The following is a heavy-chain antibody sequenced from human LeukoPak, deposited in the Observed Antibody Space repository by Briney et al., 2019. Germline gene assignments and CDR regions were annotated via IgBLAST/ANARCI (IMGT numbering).Heavy chain of an antibody. CDR3: ARQDTNGWIFDN. CDR2: IYHSGST. CDR1: GGSIRSYY. D-gene: IGHD6-19*01. Sequence: SETLSLTCTVSGGSIRSYYWSWIRQPPGKGLEWIGNIYHSGSTNYNPSLKSRVTISVDTSQNQFSLDLSSVTAADTAVYYCARQDTNGWIFDNWGQGTLVTVSS. J-gene: IGHJ4*02. V-gene: IGHV4-59*08.